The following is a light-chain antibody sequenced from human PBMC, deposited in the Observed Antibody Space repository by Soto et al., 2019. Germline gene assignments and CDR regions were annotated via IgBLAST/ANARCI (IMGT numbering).Light chain of an antibody. Sequence: QSVLTQPRSVSGSPGQSVTISCTGTSSDVGGYDYVSWYQQHPGTAPKVMIFDVTKRPSGVPGRFSGSKSGNTASLTISGLQAEDEADYYCQVWDRSSDVVFGGGTKLTVL. CDR3: QVWDRSSDVV. CDR2: DVT. V-gene: IGLV2-11*01. CDR1: SSDVGGYDY. J-gene: IGLJ2*01.